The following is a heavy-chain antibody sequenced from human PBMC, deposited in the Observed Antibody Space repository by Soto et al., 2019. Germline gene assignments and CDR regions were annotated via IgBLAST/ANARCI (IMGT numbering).Heavy chain of an antibody. CDR3: XXXVQVHTPAFVY. J-gene: IGHJ4*02. CDR2: ISPMFGAA. V-gene: IGHV1-69*19. CDR1: GGTFNTYA. D-gene: IGHD3-10*01. Sequence: QVQLVQSGAEMKKPGSSVKVSCQSSGGTFNTYAMNWVRQAPGQGPEWMGDISPMFGAANYAPKFQGRVTITADEXXXXXXXXXXXXXXXXXXXXXXXXXVQVHTPAFVYWGQGTLVTVSS.